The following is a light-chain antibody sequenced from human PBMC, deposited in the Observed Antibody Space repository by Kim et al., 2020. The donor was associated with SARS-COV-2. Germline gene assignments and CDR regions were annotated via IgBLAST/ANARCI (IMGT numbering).Light chain of an antibody. J-gene: IGLJ1*01. V-gene: IGLV1-44*01. CDR1: SSNSGDNS. CDR2: TSS. Sequence: GQRVPIYCYGSSSNSGDNSVSWCQQVPGTAPQLLIYTSSQRPSGVPDRFSGSKSGTSASLVISGLQSEDEATYYCAAWDDSLNGYVFGTGTKVTVL. CDR3: AAWDDSLNGYV.